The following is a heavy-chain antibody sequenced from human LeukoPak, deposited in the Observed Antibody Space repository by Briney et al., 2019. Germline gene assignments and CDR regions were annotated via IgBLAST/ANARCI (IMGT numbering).Heavy chain of an antibody. V-gene: IGHV4-39*01. CDR3: ARHLSGPWFDP. CDR1: GGSISSSFYY. CDR2: NSGST. J-gene: IGHJ5*02. D-gene: IGHD1-26*01. Sequence: SETLSLTCTVSGGSISSSFYYWGWIRQPPGKGLEWIGSNSGSTYYNPSLKSRVTISVDTSKNQFSLKLSSVTAADTAVYYCARHLSGPWFDPWGQGTLVTVSS.